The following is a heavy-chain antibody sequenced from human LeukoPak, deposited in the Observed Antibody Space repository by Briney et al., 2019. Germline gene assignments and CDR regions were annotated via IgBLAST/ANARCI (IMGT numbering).Heavy chain of an antibody. CDR3: ARLGVVPAAYFDY. CDR1: GFTFSSYS. J-gene: IGHJ4*02. D-gene: IGHD2-2*01. Sequence: GSLRLSCAASGFTFSSYSMNWVRQAPGKGLEWIGSIYHSGSTYYNPSLKSRVTISVDTSKNQFSLKLSSVTAADTAVYYCARLGVVPAAYFDYWGQGTLVTVSS. CDR2: IYHSGST. V-gene: IGHV4-38-2*01.